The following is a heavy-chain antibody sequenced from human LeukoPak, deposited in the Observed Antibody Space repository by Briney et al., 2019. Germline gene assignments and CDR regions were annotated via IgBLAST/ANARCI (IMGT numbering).Heavy chain of an antibody. V-gene: IGHV3-23*01. CDR3: AKASVMYYYGSGSYYYYYGMDV. CDR1: GFTFSSYA. J-gene: IGHJ6*02. CDR2: ISGSCCST. Sequence: PGGSLRLSCAASGFTFSSYAMSWVRQAPGKGLEWVSAISGSCCSTYYADSVKGRFTISRDNSKNTLYLQMNSLRAEDTAVYYCAKASVMYYYGSGSYYYYYGMDVWGQGTTVTVSS. D-gene: IGHD3-10*01.